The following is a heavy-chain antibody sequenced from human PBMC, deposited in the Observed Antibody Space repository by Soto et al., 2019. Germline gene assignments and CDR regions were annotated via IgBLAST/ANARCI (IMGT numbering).Heavy chain of an antibody. CDR2: IKQDGREK. D-gene: IGHD5-18*01. CDR1: GFTFSSYW. J-gene: IGHJ6*02. CDR3: ARDSIQLSELYYYYGMDV. Sequence: EVQLVESGGGLVQPGGSLRLSCAASGFTFSSYWMSWVRQAPGKGLEWVANIKQDGREKYYVDSVKGRFTISRDNAKNSLYLQMNSLRAEDTAVYYCARDSIQLSELYYYYGMDVWGQGTTVTVSS. V-gene: IGHV3-7*05.